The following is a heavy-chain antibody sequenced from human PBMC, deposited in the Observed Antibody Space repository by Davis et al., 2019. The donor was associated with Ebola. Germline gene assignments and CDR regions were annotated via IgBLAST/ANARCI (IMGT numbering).Heavy chain of an antibody. D-gene: IGHD3-3*01. CDR3: ARGGWLTSCGVAMTDYYYYGMDV. V-gene: IGHV1-18*04. Sequence: AASVKVSCKASGYTFTSYRISWVRQAPGQGLEWMGWISPYHGNTNYAQKLQGRVTMTTNTSTSTAYMELRSLRSDDTAVYSCARGGWLTSCGVAMTDYYYYGMDVWGKGTTVTVSS. J-gene: IGHJ6*04. CDR2: ISPYHGNT. CDR1: GYTFTSYR.